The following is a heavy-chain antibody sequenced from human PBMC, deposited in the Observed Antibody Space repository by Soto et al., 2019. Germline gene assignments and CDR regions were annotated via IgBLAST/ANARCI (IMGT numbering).Heavy chain of an antibody. CDR3: ARGVGSGSYYNQYNWFDP. D-gene: IGHD3-10*01. Sequence: QVQLVQSGGEVKKPGASVKVSCKASGYTFTNYGISWVRQAPGQGLEWMGWINVYNGNTKYAQKVQGRVTMTPDTSTSTAYMELRSLRSDDTAVYYCARGVGSGSYYNQYNWFDPWGQGTLVTVSS. CDR1: GYTFTNYG. V-gene: IGHV1-18*01. J-gene: IGHJ5*02. CDR2: INVYNGNT.